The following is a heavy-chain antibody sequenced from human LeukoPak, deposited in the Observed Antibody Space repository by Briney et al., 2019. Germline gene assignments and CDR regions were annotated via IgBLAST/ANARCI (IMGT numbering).Heavy chain of an antibody. CDR2: ISSSSSYI. V-gene: IGHV3-21*01. J-gene: IGHJ1*01. CDR1: GFTFSSYS. CDR3: ARDPFSAGAEYFQY. Sequence: GGSLRLSCAASGFTFSSYSMNWVRQAPGKGLEWVSSISSSSSYIYYADSVRGRFTISRDNAKNSLHLQMNSLRAEDTAVYYCARDPFSAGAEYFQYWGQGTLVTVS. D-gene: IGHD6-25*01.